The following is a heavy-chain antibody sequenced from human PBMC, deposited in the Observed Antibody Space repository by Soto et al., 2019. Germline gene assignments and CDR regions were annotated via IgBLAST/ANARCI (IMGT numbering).Heavy chain of an antibody. CDR2: IYYSGST. CDR1: GGSISSGGYY. V-gene: IGHV4-31*03. J-gene: IGHJ4*02. D-gene: IGHD3-22*01. Sequence: SETLSLTCTVSGGSISSGGYYWSWIRQHPGKGLEWIGYIYYSGSTYYNPSLKSRVTISVDTSKNQFSLKLSSVTAADTAVYYCAIDGYYDSSGYAFDYPGQGTPVTVSS. CDR3: AIDGYYDSSGYAFDY.